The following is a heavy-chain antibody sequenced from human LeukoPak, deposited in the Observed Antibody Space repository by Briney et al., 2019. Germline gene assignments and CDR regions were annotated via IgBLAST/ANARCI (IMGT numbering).Heavy chain of an antibody. CDR1: GGTFSSYA. J-gene: IGHJ3*02. CDR2: IIPILGIA. V-gene: IGHV1-69*04. Sequence: SVKVSCKASGGTFSSYAISWVRQAPGQGLEWMGRIIPILGIANYAQKFQGRVTITADKSTSTAYMELSSLRSEDTAVYYCARAQGFPQIAAAFDAFDIWGQGTMVTVSS. CDR3: ARAQGFPQIAAAFDAFDI. D-gene: IGHD6-13*01.